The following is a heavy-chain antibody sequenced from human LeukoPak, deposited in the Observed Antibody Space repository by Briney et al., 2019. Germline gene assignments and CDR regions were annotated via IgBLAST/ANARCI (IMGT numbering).Heavy chain of an antibody. J-gene: IGHJ5*02. CDR1: GYTFTGYY. Sequence: ASVKVSCKASGYTFTGYYMHWVRQAPGQGLEWMGWINPNSGGTNYAQKFQGRVTMTRDTSISTAYMELSRLRSDDTAVYYCAREGGGSYLDWFDPWGQGTLVIVSS. V-gene: IGHV1-2*02. D-gene: IGHD1-26*01. CDR3: AREGGGSYLDWFDP. CDR2: INPNSGGT.